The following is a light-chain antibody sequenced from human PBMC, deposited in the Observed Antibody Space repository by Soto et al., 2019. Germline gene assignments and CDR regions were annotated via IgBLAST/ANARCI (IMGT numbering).Light chain of an antibody. V-gene: IGLV2-14*01. Sequence: QSVLAQPASLSGSPGQSITISCAGTNRDVGGYNYVSWYQQYPGKAPKLIIYEVTYRPSGVSNRFSGSKSGNTASLTISGLQAEDEADYYCSSYSSSSALDVIFGGGTKLTVL. CDR1: NRDVGGYNY. CDR2: EVT. CDR3: SSYSSSSALDVI. J-gene: IGLJ2*01.